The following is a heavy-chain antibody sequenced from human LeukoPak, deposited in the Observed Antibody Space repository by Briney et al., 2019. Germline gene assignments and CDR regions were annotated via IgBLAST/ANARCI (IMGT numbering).Heavy chain of an antibody. D-gene: IGHD3-22*01. V-gene: IGHV4-30-4*08. CDR2: IYYSGST. Sequence: SETLSLTCTVSGDSISSSDYYWSWIRQPPGKGLEWIGYIYYSGSTYYNPSLKSRVTISVDTSKNQFSLKLSSVTAADTAVYYCARGDGMIVVVPPDYWGQGTLVTVSS. CDR1: GDSISSSDYY. J-gene: IGHJ4*02. CDR3: ARGDGMIVVVPPDY.